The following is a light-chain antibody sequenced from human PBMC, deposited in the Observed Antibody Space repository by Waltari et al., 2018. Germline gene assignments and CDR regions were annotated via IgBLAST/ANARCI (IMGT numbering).Light chain of an antibody. CDR2: DTS. Sequence: DIVLTQSPAILSLSPGDRASLSCSASQSVTTYLAWYQQKPGHAPRLLIYDTSNRPTVIPARFSGSGFGTDFTLTISSLEPEDFAVYYCQQRRDWPLTFGGGTKVEIK. V-gene: IGKV3-11*01. J-gene: IGKJ4*01. CDR3: QQRRDWPLT. CDR1: QSVTTY.